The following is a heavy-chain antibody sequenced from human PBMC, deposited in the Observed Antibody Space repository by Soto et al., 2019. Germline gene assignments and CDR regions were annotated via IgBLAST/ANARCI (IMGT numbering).Heavy chain of an antibody. V-gene: IGHV4-39*01. CDR2: IYYSGST. CDR1: GGSISSSSYY. CDR3: ASITIFGVFDD. J-gene: IGHJ4*02. D-gene: IGHD3-3*01. Sequence: SETLSLTCTVSGGSISSSSYYWGWIRQPPGKGLEWIGSIYYSGSTYYNPSLKSRVTISVDTSKNQFSLKLSSVTAADTAVYYCASITIFGVFDDWGQGTLVTVSS.